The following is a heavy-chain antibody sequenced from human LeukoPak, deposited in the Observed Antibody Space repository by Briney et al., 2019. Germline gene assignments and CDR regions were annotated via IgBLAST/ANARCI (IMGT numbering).Heavy chain of an antibody. D-gene: IGHD1-26*01. CDR1: GFTFSSYG. J-gene: IGHJ3*02. Sequence: PGGSLRLSWAASGFTFSSYGMHWVRQAPGKGLEWVAFIRYDGSNKYYADYVKGRFTISRDNANNTLYLQMNSLRAEDTAVYYCARPRDPSGSRDAFDIWGQGTMVTVSS. CDR3: ARPRDPSGSRDAFDI. CDR2: IRYDGSNK. V-gene: IGHV3-30*02.